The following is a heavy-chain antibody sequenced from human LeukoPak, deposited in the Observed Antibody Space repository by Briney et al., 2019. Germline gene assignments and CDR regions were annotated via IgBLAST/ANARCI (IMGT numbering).Heavy chain of an antibody. V-gene: IGHV3-21*01. CDR3: ARDDTSAHFFDY. J-gene: IGHJ4*02. CDR2: ISSSSSHM. Sequence: GGSLRLSCAASGFTFKIYSMNWVGQAPGKGLEWVSSISSSSSHMYYADPVKGRFTISRDNAKNSLYLQMNTLRAEDTAVYYCARDDTSAHFFDYWGQGTLVTVSS. CDR1: GFTFKIYS. D-gene: IGHD3-10*01.